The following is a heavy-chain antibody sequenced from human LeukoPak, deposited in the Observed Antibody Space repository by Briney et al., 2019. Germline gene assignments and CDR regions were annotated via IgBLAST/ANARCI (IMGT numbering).Heavy chain of an antibody. CDR3: ARTVVVPVAIRDYYGMDV. D-gene: IGHD2-2*02. Sequence: SETLSLTCAVYGGSFSGHYWNWLRQPPGRGLEWIGEIHHGGSTNYNPSLKSRVTISPDTSKNQFSLHLSSVTAADTAVYYCARTVVVPVAIRDYYGMDVWGQGSTVTVSS. V-gene: IGHV4-34*01. CDR1: GGSFSGHY. CDR2: IHHGGST. J-gene: IGHJ6*02.